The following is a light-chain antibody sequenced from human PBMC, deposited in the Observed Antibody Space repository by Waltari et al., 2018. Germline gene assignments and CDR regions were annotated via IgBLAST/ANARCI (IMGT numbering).Light chain of an antibody. V-gene: IGKV1-33*01. Sequence: DIRMTQSPSSLSASVGDRVTITCQASQDIGNYLNWYQQIAGKAPKLLISDASKLETGVPSRFSGSGSGTNFTFTISRLQPADSATYYCQQYDNLLTFGGGTKVEIQ. CDR1: QDIGNY. CDR3: QQYDNLLT. J-gene: IGKJ4*01. CDR2: DAS.